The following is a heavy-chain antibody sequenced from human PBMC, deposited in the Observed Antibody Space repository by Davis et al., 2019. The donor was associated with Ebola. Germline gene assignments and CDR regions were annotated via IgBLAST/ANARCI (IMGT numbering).Heavy chain of an antibody. CDR2: IYYSGST. Sequence: PSETLSLTCTVSGGSISSYYWSWIRQPPGKGLEWIGYIYYSGSTNYNPSLKSRVTISVDTSKNQFSLKLSSVTAADTAVYYCARGTYDFWSGYHRGYYYYMDVWGKGTTVTVSS. CDR1: GGSISSYY. D-gene: IGHD3-3*01. J-gene: IGHJ6*03. V-gene: IGHV4-59*01. CDR3: ARGTYDFWSGYHRGYYYYMDV.